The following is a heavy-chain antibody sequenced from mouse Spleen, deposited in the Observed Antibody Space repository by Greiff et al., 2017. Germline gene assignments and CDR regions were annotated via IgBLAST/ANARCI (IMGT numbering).Heavy chain of an antibody. Sequence: QVQLQQSGAELVKPGASVKMSCKASGYTFTSYWITWVKQRPGQGLEWIGDIYPGSGSTNYNEKFKSKATLTVDTSSSTAYMQLSSLTSEDSAVYYCARRYYGYDYAMDYWGQGTSVTVSS. D-gene: IGHD1-2*01. CDR1: GYTFTSYW. CDR2: IYPGSGST. J-gene: IGHJ4*01. CDR3: ARRYYGYDYAMDY. V-gene: IGHV1-55*01.